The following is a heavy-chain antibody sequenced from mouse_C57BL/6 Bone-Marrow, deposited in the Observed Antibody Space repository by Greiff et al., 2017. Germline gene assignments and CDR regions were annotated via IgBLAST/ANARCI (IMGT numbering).Heavy chain of an antibody. CDR1: GYTFTSYW. V-gene: IGHV1-64*01. CDR3: ARWDDYDDYAMDY. J-gene: IGHJ4*01. Sequence: QVQLQQPGAELVKPGASVKLSCKASGYTFTSYWMHWVKQRPGQGLEWIGMIHPNSGSTNYNEKFKSKATLTVDKSSSTAYMQLSSLTSEDSAVYYCARWDDYDDYAMDYWGQGTSGTVSS. D-gene: IGHD2-4*01. CDR2: IHPNSGST.